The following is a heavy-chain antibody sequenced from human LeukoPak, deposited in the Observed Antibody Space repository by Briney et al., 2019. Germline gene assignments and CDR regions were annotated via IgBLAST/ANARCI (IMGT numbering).Heavy chain of an antibody. CDR1: GFTFDDYA. CDR3: AKDTTMIVVEGGGFDY. D-gene: IGHD3-22*01. CDR2: ISWDGGST. V-gene: IGHV3-43*01. J-gene: IGHJ4*02. Sequence: GGSLRLSCAASGFTFDDYAMHWVRQAPGKGLEWVSLISWDGGSTYYADSVKGRFTISRDNSKNSLYLQMNSLRTEDTALYYCAKDTTMIVVEGGGFDYWGQGTLVTVSS.